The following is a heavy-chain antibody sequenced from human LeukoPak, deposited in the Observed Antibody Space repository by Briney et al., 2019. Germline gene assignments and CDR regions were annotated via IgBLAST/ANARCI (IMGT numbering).Heavy chain of an antibody. D-gene: IGHD2-15*01. CDR1: GGAINSGGHS. J-gene: IGHJ5*02. CDR3: ARVGLLQTPDP. CDR2: IYHSGST. V-gene: IGHV4-30-2*03. Sequence: PSQTLSLTCVVSGGAINSGGHSWSWIRQPPGKGLEWIGSIYHSGSTYYNPSLKSRVTISVDTSKNQFSLKLSSVTAADTAVYYCARVGLLQTPDPWGQGTLVTVSS.